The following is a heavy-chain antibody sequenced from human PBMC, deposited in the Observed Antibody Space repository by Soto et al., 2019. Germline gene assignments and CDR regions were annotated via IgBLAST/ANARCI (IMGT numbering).Heavy chain of an antibody. CDR3: ARIRLCGGDCYSAYYFDF. J-gene: IGHJ4*02. V-gene: IGHV1-8*01. D-gene: IGHD2-21*02. CDR1: GYTFTNYD. CDR2: MNPSSGNT. Sequence: WASVKVSCKASGYTFTNYDINWVRQATGQGLEWMGRMNPSSGNTGYIQKFQGRVTMTRNTSTSTAYMELTSLTSDDTAVYYFARIRLCGGDCYSAYYFDFWGQGALVTVSS.